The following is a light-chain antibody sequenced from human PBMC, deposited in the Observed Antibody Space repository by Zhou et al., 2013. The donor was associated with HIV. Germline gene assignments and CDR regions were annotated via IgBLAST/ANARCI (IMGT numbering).Light chain of an antibody. CDR2: GAS. CDR1: QSVSTN. Sequence: EIVMTQSPATLSVSPGERATLSCRASQSVSTNVAWYQQKPGQAPRLLIYGASTRAPGISARFSGSGSGTEFTLTISSLQSEDFAVYYCQQRRGWPITFGQGTRLEIK. V-gene: IGKV3-15*01. CDR3: QQRRGWPIT. J-gene: IGKJ5*01.